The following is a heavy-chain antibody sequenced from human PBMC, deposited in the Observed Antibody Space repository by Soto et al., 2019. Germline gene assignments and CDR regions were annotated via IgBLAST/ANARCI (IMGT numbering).Heavy chain of an antibody. V-gene: IGHV3-7*04. CDR3: ARVVGAPNWFDP. J-gene: IGHJ5*02. D-gene: IGHD1-26*01. Sequence: GSLRLSCAASGFTFSSYWMSWVRQAPGKGLEWVANIKRDGSEKYYVDSVKGRFTISRDSAENSLYLQMNSLRAEDTAVYYCARVVGAPNWFDPWGQGTLVTVSS. CDR1: GFTFSSYW. CDR2: IKRDGSEK.